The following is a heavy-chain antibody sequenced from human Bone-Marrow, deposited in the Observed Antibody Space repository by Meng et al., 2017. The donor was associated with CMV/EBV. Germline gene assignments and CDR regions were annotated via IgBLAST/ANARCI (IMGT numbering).Heavy chain of an antibody. D-gene: IGHD2-2*01. CDR1: GFTFSSYS. CDR2: ISSSGSTI. CDR3: AKDTAETIVVVPAAHPQGAFDI. J-gene: IGHJ3*02. V-gene: IGHV3-48*04. Sequence: GESLQISCAASGFTFSSYSMNWVRQAPGKGLEWVSYISSSGSTIYYADSVKGRFTISRDNAKDSLYLQMNSLRAEDTAADYCAKDTAETIVVVPAAHPQGAFDIWGQGTMVTVSS.